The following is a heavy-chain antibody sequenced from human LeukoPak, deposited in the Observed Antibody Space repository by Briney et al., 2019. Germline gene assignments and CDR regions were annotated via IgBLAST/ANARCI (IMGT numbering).Heavy chain of an antibody. V-gene: IGHV4-34*01. J-gene: IGHJ5*02. CDR1: GGSFSGYY. CDR3: ARAMCRRGGDCYDNWFDP. Sequence: PSETLSLTCAVYGGSFSGYYWGWIRQPPGKGLEWIGEINHSGSTNYNPSLKSRVTISVDTSKNQFSLKLSSVTAADTAVYYCARAMCRRGGDCYDNWFDPWGQGTLVTVSS. D-gene: IGHD2-21*02. CDR2: INHSGST.